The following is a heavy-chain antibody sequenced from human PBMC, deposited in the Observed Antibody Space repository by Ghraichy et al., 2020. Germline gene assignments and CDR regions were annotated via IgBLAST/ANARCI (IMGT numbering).Heavy chain of an antibody. CDR3: ARDGKGYSGYRLVDY. CDR1: GYTFTSYG. Sequence: ASVKVSCKASGYTFTSYGISWVRQAPGQGLEWMGWISAYNGNTNYAQKLQGRVTMTTDTSTSTAYMELRSLRSDDTAVYYFARDGKGYSGYRLVDYWGQGTLVTVSS. CDR2: ISAYNGNT. J-gene: IGHJ4*02. D-gene: IGHD5-12*01. V-gene: IGHV1-18*04.